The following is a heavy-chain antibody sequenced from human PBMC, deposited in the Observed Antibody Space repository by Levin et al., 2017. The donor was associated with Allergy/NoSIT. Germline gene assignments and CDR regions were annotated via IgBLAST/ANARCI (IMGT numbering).Heavy chain of an antibody. D-gene: IGHD3-9*01. J-gene: IGHJ4*02. CDR2: IYYSGST. V-gene: IGHV4-59*01. CDR1: GGSISSYY. Sequence: SETLSLTCTVSGGSISSYYWSWIRQPPGKGLEWVGYIYYSGSTNYNPSLKSRVTISVDTSKNQFSLKLSSVTAADTAVYYCARNKVLGYDILTGYLTLDYWGQGTLVTVSS. CDR3: ARNKVLGYDILTGYLTLDY.